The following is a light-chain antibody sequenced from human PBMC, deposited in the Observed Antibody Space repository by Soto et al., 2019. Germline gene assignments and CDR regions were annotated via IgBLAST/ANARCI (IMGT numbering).Light chain of an antibody. J-gene: IGLJ1*01. V-gene: IGLV1-40*01. CDR2: GNS. CDR1: SSNIGAGYD. CDR3: QSYGSSLSAYV. Sequence: QSVLTQPPSVSGAPGQRVTISCNGSSSNIGAGYDVHWYQQLPGTAPKLLIYGNSNRPSGVPDRFSGSKSGTSASLAITGLQAEDEADYYCQSYGSSLSAYVFGTGTKVTVL.